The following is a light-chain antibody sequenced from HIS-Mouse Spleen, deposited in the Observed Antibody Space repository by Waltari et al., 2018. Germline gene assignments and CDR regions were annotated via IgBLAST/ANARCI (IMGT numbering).Light chain of an antibody. CDR1: QGISSY. J-gene: IGKJ2*01. CDR2: AAS. V-gene: IGKV1-9*01. CDR3: QQLNSYPLYT. Sequence: DIQLTPPPSFLSASVGDRVTITCRASQGISSYLAWYQQKPGKAPKVLIYAASTLQSGVPSRFSGSGSGTEFTLTISSLQPEDFATYYCQQLNSYPLYTFGQGTKLEIK.